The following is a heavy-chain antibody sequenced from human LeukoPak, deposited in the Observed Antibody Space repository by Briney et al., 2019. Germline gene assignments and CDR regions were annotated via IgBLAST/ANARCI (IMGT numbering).Heavy chain of an antibody. Sequence: GGSLRLSCAASGFTVSSNYMSWVRQAPGKGLEWVSVIYSGGSTYYADSVKGRFTTSRDNSKNTLYLQMNSLRAEDTAVYYCAKERQWELYAFDPWGQGTLVTVSS. D-gene: IGHD1-26*01. CDR2: IYSGGST. J-gene: IGHJ5*02. CDR3: AKERQWELYAFDP. CDR1: GFTVSSNY. V-gene: IGHV3-53*01.